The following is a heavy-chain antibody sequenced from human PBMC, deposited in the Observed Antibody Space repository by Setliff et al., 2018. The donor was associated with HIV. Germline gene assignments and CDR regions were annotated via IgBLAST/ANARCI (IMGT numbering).Heavy chain of an antibody. CDR2: IYNSGST. Sequence: KPSETLSLTCTVSGDSFSNSDYYWAWIRQPPGKGLEWIATIYNSGSTYYNPSLTTRVTISVDTSKNQISLKVNSVTAADTAVYFCARGRGGNYFDSWGQGTLVTVSS. D-gene: IGHD3-16*01. CDR3: ARGRGGNYFDS. V-gene: IGHV4-39*07. CDR1: GDSFSNSDYY. J-gene: IGHJ4*02.